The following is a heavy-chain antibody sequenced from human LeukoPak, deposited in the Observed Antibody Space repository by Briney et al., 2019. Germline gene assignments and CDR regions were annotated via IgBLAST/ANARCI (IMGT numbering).Heavy chain of an antibody. CDR3: ASGRAGYNNAFDI. D-gene: IGHD5-24*01. Sequence: ASVKVSCKASGGTFSSYAISWVRQAPGQGLEWMGRIIPIFGTANYAQKFQGRVTITTDESTSTAYMELSSLRSEDTAVYYCASGRAGYNNAFDIWGQGTMVTVSS. J-gene: IGHJ3*02. CDR1: GGTFSSYA. V-gene: IGHV1-69*05. CDR2: IIPIFGTA.